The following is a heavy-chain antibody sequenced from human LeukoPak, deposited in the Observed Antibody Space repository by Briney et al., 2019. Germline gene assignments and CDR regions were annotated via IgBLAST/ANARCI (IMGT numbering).Heavy chain of an antibody. V-gene: IGHV4-39*07. CDR1: SXSISDSSYY. D-gene: IGHD1-26*01. CDR2: IFYSGST. Sequence: SGTLALTCTVSSXSISDSSYYWGWIRQPPGEGLQWVGSIFYSGSTNYNPSLKSRVTISVDTSKNQFSLKLSSVTAADTAVYYCARVGGLYYYYYAMEVWGQGTTVTVSS. J-gene: IGHJ6*02. CDR3: ARVGGLYYYYYAMEV.